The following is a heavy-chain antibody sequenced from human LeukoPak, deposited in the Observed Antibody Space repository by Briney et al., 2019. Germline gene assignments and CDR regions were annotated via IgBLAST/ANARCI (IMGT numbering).Heavy chain of an antibody. CDR1: GFTFSSYS. D-gene: IGHD4-17*01. Sequence: GGSLRLSCAASGFTFSSYSMNWVRQAPGKGLEWVSSISSSSSYINYADSVKGRFTISRDNAKNSLYLQMNSLRAEDTAVYYCARETVREAAGAFDIWGQGTMVTVSS. V-gene: IGHV3-21*01. J-gene: IGHJ3*02. CDR3: ARETVREAAGAFDI. CDR2: ISSSSSYI.